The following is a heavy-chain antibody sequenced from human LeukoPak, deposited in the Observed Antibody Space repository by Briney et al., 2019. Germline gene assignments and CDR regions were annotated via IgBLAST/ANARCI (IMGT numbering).Heavy chain of an antibody. J-gene: IGHJ4*02. CDR2: IFYSGST. D-gene: IGHD6-19*01. CDR1: GGSISGYY. V-gene: IGHV4-59*01. Sequence: SETLSLTCTVSGGSISGYYWSWIRQPPGKGLEWIGYIFYSGSTNYNPSLKSRVTISVDTSKNQFSLKLSSVTAADTAVYYCARGMGIAVADDYWGQGTLVTVSS. CDR3: ARGMGIAVADDY.